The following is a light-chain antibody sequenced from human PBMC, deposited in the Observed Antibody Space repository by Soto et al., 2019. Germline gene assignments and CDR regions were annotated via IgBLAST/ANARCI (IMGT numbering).Light chain of an antibody. V-gene: IGKV1-5*01. CDR3: QQYINYFRT. J-gene: IGKJ1*01. CDR1: QSISSW. Sequence: DVQMTQSPSTLSASIGDRVTITCRARQSISSWVAWYQQKPGKAPQLLISGASGLQGGVPSRFSGSGSGTEFTLTISSLQPDDFATYYCQQYINYFRTFGQGTKVEIK. CDR2: GAS.